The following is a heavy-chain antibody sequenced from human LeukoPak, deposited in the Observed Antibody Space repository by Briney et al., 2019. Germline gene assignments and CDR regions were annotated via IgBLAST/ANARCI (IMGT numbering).Heavy chain of an antibody. D-gene: IGHD3-3*01. CDR3: TRDLGSITIFGDGVFDY. J-gene: IGHJ4*02. CDR1: GFTFGDYA. Sequence: GGSLRLSCTASGFTFGDYAMSWFRQAPGKGLEWVGCIRSKAYGGTTEYAASVKGRFTISRDDSKSIAYLQMNSLKTEDTAVYYCTRDLGSITIFGDGVFDYWGQGTLVTVSS. V-gene: IGHV3-49*03. CDR2: IRSKAYGGTT.